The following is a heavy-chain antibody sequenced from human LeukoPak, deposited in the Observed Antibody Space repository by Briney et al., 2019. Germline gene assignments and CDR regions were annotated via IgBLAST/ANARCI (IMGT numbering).Heavy chain of an antibody. D-gene: IGHD6-19*01. J-gene: IGHJ4*02. V-gene: IGHV1-18*01. CDR3: ARSRGVNGWYLSH. CDR1: GYTFSSYD. CDR2: ISGYNGNT. Sequence: GASVKVSCKASGYTFSSYDISWVRQAPGQGLEWMGWISGYNGNTNYAQNLQGRVTMTTDTSTSTAYMELRSLRSDDTAVYYCARSRGVNGWYLSHWGRGTLVTVSS.